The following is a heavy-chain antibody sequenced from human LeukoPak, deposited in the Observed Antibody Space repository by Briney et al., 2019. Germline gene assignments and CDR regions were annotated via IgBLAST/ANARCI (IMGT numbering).Heavy chain of an antibody. V-gene: IGHV4-34*01. D-gene: IGHD2-15*01. CDR1: GGSFSGYY. J-gene: IGHJ5*02. CDR3: ARAGSCSGGSCYSGAKWFDP. CDR2: INHSGNT. Sequence: PSETLSLTCAVHGGSFSGYYWSRIRQPPGKGLEWIGEINHSGNTNYNPSLKSRVTISVDTSKNQFSLKLSAVTAADTAVYYCARAGSCSGGSCYSGAKWFDPWGQGTLVTVSS.